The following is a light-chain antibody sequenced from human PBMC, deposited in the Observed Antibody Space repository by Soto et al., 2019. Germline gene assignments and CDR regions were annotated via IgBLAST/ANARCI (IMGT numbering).Light chain of an antibody. Sequence: DIVMTQSPATLSVSPGERATLACRASQSVGSSFLACYQQKPGQAPRLLMYAASTRATGIPGRFSGSGSGTDFTLSITRLEPEDFAVYYCQRYGSSPLLTFGGGTKVDIK. J-gene: IGKJ4*01. CDR3: QRYGSSPLLT. V-gene: IGKV3-20*01. CDR1: QSVGSSF. CDR2: AAS.